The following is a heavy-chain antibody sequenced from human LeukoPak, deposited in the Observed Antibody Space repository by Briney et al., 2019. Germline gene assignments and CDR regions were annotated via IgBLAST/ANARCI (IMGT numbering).Heavy chain of an antibody. CDR3: AKDLTGYSYFDY. Sequence: GGSLRLSCAASGFTFITYGMHWVRQAPGKGLEWVALIWYDGSYKYYADSVKGRFTISRDNSKNTLYLQMNSLRAEDTAVYYCAKDLTGYSYFDYWGQGTLVTVSS. D-gene: IGHD3-9*01. J-gene: IGHJ4*02. CDR2: IWYDGSYK. CDR1: GFTFITYG. V-gene: IGHV3-33*06.